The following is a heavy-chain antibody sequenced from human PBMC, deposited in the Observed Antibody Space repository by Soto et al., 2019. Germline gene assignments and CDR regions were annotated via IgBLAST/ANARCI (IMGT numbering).Heavy chain of an antibody. D-gene: IGHD2-2*01. V-gene: IGHV1-18*01. CDR1: GYNFMKYS. J-gene: IGHJ4*01. CDR3: ERQATLLLPAAQPSQFDS. Sequence: ASVKVSCKGFGYNFMKYSITCVRQAPIQGHEWVGWISPYRGDTHSAQKFHGRLTLTTDTAARTAYMELEVLRSEDTALYFCERQATLLLPAAQPSQFDSWGHGTPVTVSS. CDR2: ISPYRGDT.